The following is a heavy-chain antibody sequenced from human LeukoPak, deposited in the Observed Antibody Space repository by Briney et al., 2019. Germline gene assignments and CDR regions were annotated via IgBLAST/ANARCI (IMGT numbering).Heavy chain of an antibody. CDR2: ISSSSSYI. CDR1: GFTFSSYS. V-gene: IGHV3-21*01. J-gene: IGHJ4*02. Sequence: GGSLRLSCAASGFTFSSYSMNWVRQAPGKGLEWVSSISSSSSYIYYADSVKGRFTISRDNAKNSLYLQMNSLRAEDTAVYYCASICPSWGEADYWGQGTLVTVSS. D-gene: IGHD2-2*01. CDR3: ASICPSWGEADY.